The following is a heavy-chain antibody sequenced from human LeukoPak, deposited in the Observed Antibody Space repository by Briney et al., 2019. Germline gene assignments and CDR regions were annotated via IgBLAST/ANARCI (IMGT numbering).Heavy chain of an antibody. Sequence: GGSLRLSCAASGFTFSSYAMHWVRQAPGKGLEWVAVISYDGSNKYYADSVKGRFTISRGNSKNTLYLQMNSLRAEDTAVYYCAKDRYSSGWYSDFDYWGQGTLVTVSS. CDR3: AKDRYSSGWYSDFDY. CDR1: GFTFSSYA. J-gene: IGHJ4*02. CDR2: ISYDGSNK. D-gene: IGHD6-19*01. V-gene: IGHV3-30-3*01.